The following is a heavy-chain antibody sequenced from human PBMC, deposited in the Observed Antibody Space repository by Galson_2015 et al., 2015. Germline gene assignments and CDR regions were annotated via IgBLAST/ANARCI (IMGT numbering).Heavy chain of an antibody. CDR1: GFTFSTYW. Sequence: SLRLSCAASGFTFSTYWMHWVRQAPGKGLVWVSYINSNGSSTCYADSVKGRFTISRDNAKNSLYLQMNSLRDEDTGVYYCARELWDFCSSYYGFDSWGQGTLVTVSS. J-gene: IGHJ4*02. D-gene: IGHD3-3*01. CDR3: ARELWDFCSSYYGFDS. V-gene: IGHV3-74*01. CDR2: INSNGSST.